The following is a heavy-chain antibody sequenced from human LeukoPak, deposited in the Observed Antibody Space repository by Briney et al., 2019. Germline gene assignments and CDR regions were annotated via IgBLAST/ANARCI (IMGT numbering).Heavy chain of an antibody. CDR3: AKESRNYYGSGSNMDV. CDR2: ISSSSSYI. CDR1: GFTFSSYS. D-gene: IGHD3-10*01. Sequence: GGSLRLSCAASGFTFSSYSMNWVRQAPGKGLEWLSSISSSSSYIYYADSVKGRFTISRDNSKNTLYLQMNSLRAEDTAVYYCAKESRNYYGSGSNMDVWGKGTTVTVSS. V-gene: IGHV3-21*04. J-gene: IGHJ6*04.